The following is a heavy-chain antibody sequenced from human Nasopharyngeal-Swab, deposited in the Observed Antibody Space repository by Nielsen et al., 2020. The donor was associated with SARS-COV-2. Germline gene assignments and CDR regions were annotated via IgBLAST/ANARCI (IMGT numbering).Heavy chain of an antibody. D-gene: IGHD2/OR15-2a*01. V-gene: IGHV3-33*01. Sequence: GESLKISCAASGFTFSSYGMHWVRQAPGKGLEWVAVIWYDGSNKYYADSVKGRFTISRDNSKNTLYLQMNSLRAEDTAVYYCARDDFPDAFDIWAKGQWSPSLQ. CDR2: IWYDGSNK. CDR1: GFTFSSYG. CDR3: ARDDFPDAFDI. J-gene: IGHJ3*02.